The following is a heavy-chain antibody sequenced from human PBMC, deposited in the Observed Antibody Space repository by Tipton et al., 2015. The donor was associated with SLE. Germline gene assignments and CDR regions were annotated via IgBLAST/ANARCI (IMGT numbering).Heavy chain of an antibody. Sequence: SLRLSCAASGFTFSSYAMHWVRQAPGKGLEWVAVISYDGSNKYYADSVKGRFTISRDNSKNTLYLQMNSLRAEDTAVYYCTTREGWGQGTTVTVSS. J-gene: IGHJ6*02. CDR1: GFTFSSYA. D-gene: IGHD1-14*01. CDR2: ISYDGSNK. V-gene: IGHV3-30*04. CDR3: TTREG.